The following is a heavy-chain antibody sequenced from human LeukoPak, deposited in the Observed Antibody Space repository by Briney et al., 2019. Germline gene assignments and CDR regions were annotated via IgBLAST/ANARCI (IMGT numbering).Heavy chain of an antibody. CDR1: GYTFTSYD. V-gene: IGHV1-8*03. CDR2: MNPNSGNT. J-gene: IGHJ6*03. CDR3: ARGRKYSRQYYYMDV. Sequence: GASVKVSCKASGYTFTSYDINWVRQATGQGLEWMGWMNPNSGNTGYAQKFQGRVTITRNTSISTAYMELSSLRSEDTAVYYCARGRKYSRQYYYMDVWGNGTTVTVSS. D-gene: IGHD6-6*01.